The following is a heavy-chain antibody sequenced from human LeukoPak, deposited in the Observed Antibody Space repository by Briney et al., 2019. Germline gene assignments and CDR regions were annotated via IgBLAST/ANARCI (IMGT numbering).Heavy chain of an antibody. D-gene: IGHD3-10*01. CDR1: GFTFSSYG. CDR3: AKDLVLLWFGEPYQGFDP. CDR2: ISYDGSNK. J-gene: IGHJ5*02. V-gene: IGHV3-30*18. Sequence: GGSLRLSCAASGFTFSSYGMHWVRQAPGKGLEWVAVISYDGSNKYYADSVKGRFTISRDNSKNTLYLQMNSLRAEDTAVYYCAKDLVLLWFGEPYQGFDPWGQGTLVTVSS.